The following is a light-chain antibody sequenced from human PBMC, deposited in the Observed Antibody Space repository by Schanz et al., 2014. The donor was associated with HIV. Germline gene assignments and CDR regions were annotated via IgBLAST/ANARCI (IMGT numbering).Light chain of an antibody. CDR1: TSTLERTP. Sequence: QSLLTQPPSVSGTPGQSVTISCSGSTSTLERTPVDWYQYLPGTAPRLLIRNNDVRPSGVTDRFSGSKSGTSATLVISDLQTGDEADYYCGTWENTLTGEIFGGGTKLTVL. J-gene: IGLJ2*01. V-gene: IGLV1-44*01. CDR2: NND. CDR3: GTWENTLTGEI.